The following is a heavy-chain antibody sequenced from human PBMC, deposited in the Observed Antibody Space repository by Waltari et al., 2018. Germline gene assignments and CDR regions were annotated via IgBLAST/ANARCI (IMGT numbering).Heavy chain of an antibody. J-gene: IGHJ4*02. CDR2: KSYDGSNK. CDR1: GFTFSSYG. V-gene: IGHV3-30*18. D-gene: IGHD6-13*01. Sequence: QVQLVESGGGVVQPGRSLRLSCAASGFTFSSYGMHWVRQAPGKGLEGVAVKSYDGSNKYYEDSVKGRFTISRDNSKNTLYLQMNSLRAEDTAVYYCAKDSGIAAAVFFDYWGQGTLVTVSS. CDR3: AKDSGIAAAVFFDY.